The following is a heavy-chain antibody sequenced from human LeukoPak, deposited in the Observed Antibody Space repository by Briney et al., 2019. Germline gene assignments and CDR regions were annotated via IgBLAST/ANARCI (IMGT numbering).Heavy chain of an antibody. CDR3: ARDGYEWDNYYGMDV. Sequence: ASVKVSCTASGGTFSSYAISWVRQAPGQGLEWMGWISAYNGNTNYAQKLQGRVTMTTDTSTSTAYMELRSLRSDDTAVYYCARDGYEWDNYYGMDVWGQGTTVTVSS. V-gene: IGHV1-18*01. CDR2: ISAYNGNT. D-gene: IGHD2-2*03. J-gene: IGHJ6*02. CDR1: GGTFSSYA.